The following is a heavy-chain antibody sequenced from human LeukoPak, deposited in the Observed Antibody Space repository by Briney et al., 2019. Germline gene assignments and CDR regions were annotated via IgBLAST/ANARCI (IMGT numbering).Heavy chain of an antibody. CDR2: INPNSGGT. CDR1: GYTFTGYY. CDR3: ARDPPNYYGSGSDNYFDY. Sequence: ASVKVSCKASGYTFTGYYMHWVRQAPGRGLEWMGWINPNSGGTNYAQKFQGRVTMTRDTSISTAYMELSRLRSDDTAVYYCARDPPNYYGSGSDNYFDYWGQGTLVTVSS. V-gene: IGHV1-2*02. J-gene: IGHJ4*02. D-gene: IGHD3-10*01.